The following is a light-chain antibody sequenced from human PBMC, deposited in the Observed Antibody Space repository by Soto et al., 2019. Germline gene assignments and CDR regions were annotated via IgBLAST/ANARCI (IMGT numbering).Light chain of an antibody. Sequence: QSVLTQPPSASVTPGQRVTISCSGSNSFIGSNYFYWYQQVPGMAPKLLIYRNNERPSGVPGRFSGSRSGTSASLAISGLRSEDEADYYCAAWDDSLRGWVFGGGTKLTVL. CDR1: NSFIGSNY. J-gene: IGLJ3*02. V-gene: IGLV1-47*01. CDR2: RNN. CDR3: AAWDDSLRGWV.